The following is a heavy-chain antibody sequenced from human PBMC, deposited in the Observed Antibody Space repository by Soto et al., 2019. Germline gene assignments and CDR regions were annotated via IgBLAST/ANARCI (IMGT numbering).Heavy chain of an antibody. Sequence: EASVKVSCKASGYTFTSYDINWVRQATGQGLEWMGWMNPNSGNTGYAQKFQGRVTMTRNTSISTAYMELSSLRSEDTAVYYCARGKALNDFWSGYLVAPADAFDIWGQGTMVTVSS. CDR3: ARGKALNDFWSGYLVAPADAFDI. J-gene: IGHJ3*02. D-gene: IGHD3-3*01. CDR2: MNPNSGNT. CDR1: GYTFTSYD. V-gene: IGHV1-8*01.